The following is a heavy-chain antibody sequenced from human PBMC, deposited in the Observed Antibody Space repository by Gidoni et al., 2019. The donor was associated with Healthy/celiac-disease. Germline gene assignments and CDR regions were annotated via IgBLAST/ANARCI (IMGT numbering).Heavy chain of an antibody. CDR2: IYYSGST. J-gene: IGHJ4*02. V-gene: IGHV4-30-4*01. Sequence: QVQLQESGPGLVKPSQTLSLTGTVSGGPIRSGDYYCSWIRQPPGKGLEWIGDIYYSGSTYYNPSLKSRVTISVDTSKNQFSLKLSSVTAADTAVYYCARRRRGYSYGHFDYWGQGTLVTVSS. D-gene: IGHD5-18*01. CDR3: ARRRRGYSYGHFDY. CDR1: GGPIRSGDYY.